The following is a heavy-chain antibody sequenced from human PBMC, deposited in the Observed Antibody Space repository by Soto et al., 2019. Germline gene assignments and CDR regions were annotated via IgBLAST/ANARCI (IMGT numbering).Heavy chain of an antibody. D-gene: IGHD3-22*01. CDR1: GGSISSYY. J-gene: IGHJ5*02. Sequence: SETLSLTCTVSGGSISSYYWSWIRQPPGKGLEWIGYIYYSGSTNYNPSLKSRVTISVDTSKNQFSLKLSSVTAADTAVYYCARDGYYYDSSGYYLNWFDPWGQGTLVTVSS. CDR2: IYYSGST. CDR3: ARDGYYYDSSGYYLNWFDP. V-gene: IGHV4-59*01.